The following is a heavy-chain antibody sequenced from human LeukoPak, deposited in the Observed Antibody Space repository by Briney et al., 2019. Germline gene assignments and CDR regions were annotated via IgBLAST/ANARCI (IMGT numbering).Heavy chain of an antibody. J-gene: IGHJ5*01. D-gene: IGHD2-8*01. V-gene: IGHV3-23*01. CDR3: AKDRPIMHFDP. CDR1: GFTFSSYA. CDR2: ISGSGGGT. Sequence: GGSLRLSCAASGFTFSSYALSWVRQAPGKGLEWVSAISGSGGGTYYADSVKGRFTISRDNSKNTLYLQMSSLRAEDTAVYYCAKDRPIMHFDPWGQGTLVTVSS.